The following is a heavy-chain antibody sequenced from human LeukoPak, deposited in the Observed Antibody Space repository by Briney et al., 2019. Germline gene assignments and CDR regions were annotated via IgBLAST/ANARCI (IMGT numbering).Heavy chain of an antibody. J-gene: IGHJ6*02. Sequence: SVKVSCKASGFTFTSFAMQWVRQARGQRLEWIGWIVVGSGNTNYAQKFQERVAITRDMSTSTAYMELSSLRSEDTAVYYCAAGYYYGMDVWGQGTTVTVSS. CDR1: GFTFTSFA. V-gene: IGHV1-58*02. CDR3: AAGYYYGMDV. CDR2: IVVGSGNT.